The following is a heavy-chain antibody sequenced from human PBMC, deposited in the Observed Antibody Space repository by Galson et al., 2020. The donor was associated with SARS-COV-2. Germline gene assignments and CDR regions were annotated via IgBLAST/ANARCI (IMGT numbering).Heavy chain of an antibody. CDR2: IIPIFGTA. CDR1: GGTFSSNA. Sequence: SVKVSCKASGGTFSSNAISWVRQAPGQGLEWMGGIIPIFGTANYAQKFQGRVTITAEESTSTAYMELSSLRSEDTAVYYCAAIGGYDSSVYYFDYWGQGTLVTVSS. D-gene: IGHD3-22*01. J-gene: IGHJ4*02. V-gene: IGHV1-69*13. CDR3: AAIGGYDSSVYYFDY.